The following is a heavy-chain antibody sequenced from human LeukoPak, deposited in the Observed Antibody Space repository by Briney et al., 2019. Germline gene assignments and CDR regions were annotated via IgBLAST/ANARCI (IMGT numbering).Heavy chain of an antibody. J-gene: IGHJ4*02. Sequence: GASVKVSCKASGYAFAGYYMHWVRQAPGRGLEWMGWINPNSGGTNYAQKFQGRVTMTRDTSISTAYMELSRLRSDDTAVYYCARDFTYYYGSGSYYEGPDYWGQGTLVTVSS. CDR1: GYAFAGYY. D-gene: IGHD3-10*01. V-gene: IGHV1-2*02. CDR2: INPNSGGT. CDR3: ARDFTYYYGSGSYYEGPDY.